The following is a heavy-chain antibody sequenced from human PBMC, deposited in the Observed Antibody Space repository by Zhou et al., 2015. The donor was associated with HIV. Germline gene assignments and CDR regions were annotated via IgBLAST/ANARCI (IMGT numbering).Heavy chain of an antibody. CDR1: GGTFSSYT. Sequence: QVQLVQSGAEVKKPGSSVKVSCKASGGTFSSYTISWVRQAPGQGLEWMGRIIPILGIANYAQKFQGRVTITADKSTSTAYMELSSLRSEDTAVYYCAREILGIADWELPRPLDIWGQGTMVTVSS. D-gene: IGHD1-26*01. CDR3: AREILGIADWELPRPLDI. CDR2: IIPILGIA. J-gene: IGHJ3*02. V-gene: IGHV1-69*08.